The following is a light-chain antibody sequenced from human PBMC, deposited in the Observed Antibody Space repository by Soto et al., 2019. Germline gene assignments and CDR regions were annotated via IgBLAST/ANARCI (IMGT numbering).Light chain of an antibody. CDR3: SSYTSSTTVV. Sequence: QSVLTQPASVSGSPGQSVTISCTGTSSDIGGYNYVSWYQQHPGKAPKLMVYAVSNRFPGVSNRFSGSKSGNTASLTISGLQAEDEADYYCSSYTSSTTVVFGGGTKVTVL. CDR1: SSDIGGYNY. V-gene: IGLV2-14*01. J-gene: IGLJ2*01. CDR2: AVS.